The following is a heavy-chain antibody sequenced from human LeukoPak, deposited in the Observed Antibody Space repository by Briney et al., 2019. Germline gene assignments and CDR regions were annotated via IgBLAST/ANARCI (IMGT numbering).Heavy chain of an antibody. J-gene: IGHJ5*02. V-gene: IGHV3-30*18. Sequence: GVSLRLSCAASGFTFSSYGMHWVRQAPGKGLEWVAVISYDGSNKYYADSVKGRFTISRDNSKNTLYLQMNSLRAEDTAVYYCAKDLTIFGVVTNWFDPWGQGTLVTVSS. CDR2: ISYDGSNK. D-gene: IGHD3-3*01. CDR3: AKDLTIFGVVTNWFDP. CDR1: GFTFSSYG.